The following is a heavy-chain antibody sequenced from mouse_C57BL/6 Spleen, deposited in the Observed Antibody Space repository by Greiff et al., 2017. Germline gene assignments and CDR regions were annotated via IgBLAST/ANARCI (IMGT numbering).Heavy chain of an antibody. CDR2: IDPNSGGT. D-gene: IGHD2-4*01. J-gene: IGHJ1*03. CDR1: GYTFTSYW. V-gene: IGHV1-72*01. Sequence: QVQLKQPGAELVKPGASVKLSCKASGYTFTSYWMHWVKQRPGRGLEWIGRIDPNSGGTKYNEKFKSKATLTVDKPSSTACMQLSSLTSEDSAVYYCARGHDYDWYFDVWGTGTTVTVSS. CDR3: ARGHDYDWYFDV.